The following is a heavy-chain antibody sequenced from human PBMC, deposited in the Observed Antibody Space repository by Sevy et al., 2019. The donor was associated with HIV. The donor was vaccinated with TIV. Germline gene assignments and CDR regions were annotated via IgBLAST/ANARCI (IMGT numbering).Heavy chain of an antibody. CDR3: ARGGGMRSYYYYYMDV. J-gene: IGHJ6*03. CDR1: GGTLSNYA. CDR2: IIPIFGAA. D-gene: IGHD3-16*01. Sequence: ASVKVSCKASGGTLSNYASSWVRQAPGQGLEWMGGIIPIFGAASYAQKFQGRVTITADESTSTVYMELSSLRSEDTAVYYCARGGGMRSYYYYYMDVWGKGTTVTVSS. V-gene: IGHV1-69*13.